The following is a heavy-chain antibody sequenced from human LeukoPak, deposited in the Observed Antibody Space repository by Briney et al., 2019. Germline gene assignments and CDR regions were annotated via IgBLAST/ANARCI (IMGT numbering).Heavy chain of an antibody. CDR2: MNPNSGNT. CDR3: ARGANYDFWSGYYPYYYYMDV. J-gene: IGHJ6*03. CDR1: GYTFTSYA. D-gene: IGHD3-3*01. V-gene: IGHV1-8*03. Sequence: ASVKVSCKASGYTFTSYAINWVRQATGQGLEWMGWMNPNSGNTGYAQKFQGRVTITRNPSISPAYMELSSLRSEDTAVYYCARGANYDFWSGYYPYYYYMDVWGKGTTVTVSS.